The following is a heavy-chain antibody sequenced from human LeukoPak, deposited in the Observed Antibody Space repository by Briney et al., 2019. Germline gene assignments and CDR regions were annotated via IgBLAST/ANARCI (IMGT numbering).Heavy chain of an antibody. V-gene: IGHV3-30*02. J-gene: IGHJ4*02. Sequence: PGESLRLSCEVSGFTFSKYGMHWVRQAPGKGLEWVSTIRYDGSKEYYADSVRGRFTISRVNSGNTLFLQMDSLGAEDTAVYYCVRDTITYDIFTGSPDYWGQGTLVIVSS. CDR1: GFTFSKYG. CDR2: IRYDGSKE. D-gene: IGHD3-9*01. CDR3: VRDTITYDIFTGSPDY.